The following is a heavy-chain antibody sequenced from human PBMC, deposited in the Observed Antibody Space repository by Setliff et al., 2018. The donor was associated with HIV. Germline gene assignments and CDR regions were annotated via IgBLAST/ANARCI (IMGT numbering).Heavy chain of an antibody. CDR3: AKGVQIVVVVAARGAPYYFDY. D-gene: IGHD2-15*01. CDR2: ISGSGGST. J-gene: IGHJ4*02. V-gene: IGHV3-23*01. CDR1: GFTFSSYA. Sequence: GESLRLSCAASGFTFSSYAMSWVRQAPGKGLEWVSAISGSGGSTYYADSVKGRFTISRDNSKNTLYLQMNSLRAEDTAVYYCAKGVQIVVVVAARGAPYYFDYWGQGTLVTVSS.